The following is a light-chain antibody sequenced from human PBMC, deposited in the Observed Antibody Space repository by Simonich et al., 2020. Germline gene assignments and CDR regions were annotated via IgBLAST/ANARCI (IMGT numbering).Light chain of an antibody. CDR1: QDISNY. CDR2: DAS. Sequence: DIQMTQSPSSLSASVGDRVTITCQASQDISNYFNWNHQKPGKAPMLLNNDASNLETGGPSRFSGSGSGTEFTLTSSSLQPDDFATYYCQQYNSYSRTFGQGTKVEIK. J-gene: IGKJ1*01. V-gene: IGKV1-33*01. CDR3: QQYNSYSRT.